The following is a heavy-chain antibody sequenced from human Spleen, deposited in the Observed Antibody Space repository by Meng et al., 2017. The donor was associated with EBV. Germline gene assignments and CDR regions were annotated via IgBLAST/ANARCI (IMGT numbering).Heavy chain of an antibody. Sequence: QLQLQESGPGLVKPSETLSLTCTVSGGSISSSSYYWGWIRQPPGKGLEWIGSIYYSGSTYYNPSLKSRVTISVDTSKNQFSLKLSSVTAADTAVYYCASPYGSGTGWFDPWGQGTLVTVSS. V-gene: IGHV4-39*07. CDR3: ASPYGSGTGWFDP. J-gene: IGHJ5*02. D-gene: IGHD3-10*01. CDR2: IYYSGST. CDR1: GGSISSSSYY.